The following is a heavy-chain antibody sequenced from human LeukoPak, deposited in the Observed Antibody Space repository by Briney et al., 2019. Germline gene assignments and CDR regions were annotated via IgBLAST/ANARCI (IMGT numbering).Heavy chain of an antibody. J-gene: IGHJ6*04. CDR1: GHTFTSYA. Sequence: ASVKVSCKASGHTFTSYAMHWVRQAPGQRLEWMGWINAGNGNTKYSQKFQGRVTITRDTSASTAYMELSSLRSEDTAVYYCVVDIVAGDYYYGMDVWGKGTTVTVSS. CDR2: INAGNGNT. CDR3: VVDIVAGDYYYGMDV. V-gene: IGHV1-3*01. D-gene: IGHD5-12*01.